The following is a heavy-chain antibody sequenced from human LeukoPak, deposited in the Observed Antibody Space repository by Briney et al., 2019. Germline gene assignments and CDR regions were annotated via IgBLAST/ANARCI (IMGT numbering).Heavy chain of an antibody. CDR1: DGSISSYF. V-gene: IGHV4-59*08. Sequence: SETLSLTCTVSDGSISSYFWSWLRQPPGKGLEWIGYIYYSGTTNYNPSLKSRVTISLDTSKNQFSLKLSSVTAADTAVYYCAGVEWELRHWFDPWGQGTLVTVSS. CDR3: AGVEWELRHWFDP. J-gene: IGHJ5*02. CDR2: IYYSGTT. D-gene: IGHD1-26*01.